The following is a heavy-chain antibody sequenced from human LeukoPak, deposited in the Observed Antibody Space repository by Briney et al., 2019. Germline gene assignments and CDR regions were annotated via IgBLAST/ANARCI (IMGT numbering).Heavy chain of an antibody. Sequence: PSETLSLTCTVSGGSISSYYWSWIRQPPGKGLEWIGYIYYSGSTNYNPSLKSRVTISVDTSKNQFSLKLSSVTAADTAVYYCARLRGAVPDYWGQGTLVTVSS. CDR3: ARLRGAVPDY. D-gene: IGHD2-2*01. V-gene: IGHV4-59*08. CDR1: GGSISSYY. J-gene: IGHJ4*02. CDR2: IYYSGST.